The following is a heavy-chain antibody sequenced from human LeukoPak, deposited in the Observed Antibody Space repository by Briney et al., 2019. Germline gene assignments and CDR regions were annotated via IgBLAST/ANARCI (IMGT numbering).Heavy chain of an antibody. CDR3: ARGPYSSGWYRAFDI. V-gene: IGHV4-34*01. Sequence: GSLRLSCAASGFTVSSKYMSWIRQPPGKGLEWMGEINHSGSTNYNPSLKSRVTISVDTSKNQFSLKLSSVTAADTAVYYCARGPYSSGWYRAFDIWGQGTMVTVSS. J-gene: IGHJ3*02. CDR2: INHSGST. D-gene: IGHD6-19*01. CDR1: GFTVSSKY.